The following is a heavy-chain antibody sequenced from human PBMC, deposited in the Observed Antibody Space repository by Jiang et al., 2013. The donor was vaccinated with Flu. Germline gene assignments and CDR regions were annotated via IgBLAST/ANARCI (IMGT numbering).Heavy chain of an antibody. CDR1: GFTFSSHW. D-gene: IGHD6-19*01. V-gene: IGHV3-7*03. CDR3: ARITLVGTWNFDC. CDR2: LKEDGSDN. Sequence: LVQPGGSLRLSCTASGFTFSSHWMSWVRQAPGKGLEWVANLKEDGSDNYYVDSVKGRFSVFRDNAKDSLFLQMNSLRAEDTAVYYCARITLVGTWNFDCWGQGTLVTVSS. J-gene: IGHJ4*02.